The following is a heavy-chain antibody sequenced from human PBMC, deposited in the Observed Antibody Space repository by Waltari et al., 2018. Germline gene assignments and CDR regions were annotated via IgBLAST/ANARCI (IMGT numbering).Heavy chain of an antibody. CDR1: GFSFSNYA. J-gene: IGHJ4*02. D-gene: IGHD3-10*01. V-gene: IGHV3-23*01. CDR2: ASDSGGSS. CDR3: AKDLLPTGVFDY. Sequence: EVQLLESGGGLVQPRGSLRLSCAASGFSFSNYAMSWVRQVPGKGLEWVSAASDSGGSSYYADSVKGRFTISRDNSKNMLYLQMKYLSAEDTALYYCAKDLLPTGVFDYWGQGALVTVSS.